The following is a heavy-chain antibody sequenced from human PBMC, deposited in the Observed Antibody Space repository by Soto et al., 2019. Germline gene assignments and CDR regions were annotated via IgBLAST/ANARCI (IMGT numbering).Heavy chain of an antibody. V-gene: IGHV3-23*01. CDR2: ISTSGSST. CDR1: GFTFSSYA. J-gene: IGHJ4*02. D-gene: IGHD1-26*01. CDR3: AKDMGSYGGGATMNY. Sequence: GGSLRLSCAASGFTFSSYAMSWVRQAPGKGLEWVSGISTSGSSTNYADSVKGRFTISRDDSKNTLFLQMNSLRAEDTAVYYCAKDMGSYGGGATMNYWGQGTLVTVSS.